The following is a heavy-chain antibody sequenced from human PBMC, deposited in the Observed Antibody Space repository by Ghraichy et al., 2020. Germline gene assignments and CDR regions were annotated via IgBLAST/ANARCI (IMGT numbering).Heavy chain of an antibody. Sequence: GGSLRLSCAASGFTFSSYWMSWVRQAPGKGLEWVAVISYDGSNKYYADSVKGRFTISRDNSKNTLYLQMNSLRAEDTAVYYCARDGLESSGWYNYYYYYYMDVWGKGTTVTVSS. CDR2: ISYDGSNK. J-gene: IGHJ6*03. CDR1: GFTFSSYW. CDR3: ARDGLESSGWYNYYYYYYMDV. V-gene: IGHV3-30-3*01. D-gene: IGHD6-19*01.